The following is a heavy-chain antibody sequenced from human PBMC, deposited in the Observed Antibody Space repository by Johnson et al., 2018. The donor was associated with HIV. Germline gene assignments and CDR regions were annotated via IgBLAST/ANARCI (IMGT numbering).Heavy chain of an antibody. J-gene: IGHJ3*02. CDR1: GFNFSRYW. CDR3: AKSSGSSGAFDI. Sequence: VQLVESGGGLIQPGGSLRLSCAASGFNFSRYWMSWVRQAPGKGLEWVANIKQDGSEKSYVDSVKGRFTISRDNAKNTLYLQMNSLRAEDTAVYYCAKSSGSSGAFDIWGQGTMVTVSS. V-gene: IGHV3-7*01. D-gene: IGHD2-15*01. CDR2: IKQDGSEK.